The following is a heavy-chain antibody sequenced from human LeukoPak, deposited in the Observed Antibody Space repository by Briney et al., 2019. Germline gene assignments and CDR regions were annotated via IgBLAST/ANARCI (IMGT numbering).Heavy chain of an antibody. CDR3: ARTTTEYYYYGMDV. J-gene: IGHJ6*02. Sequence: ASVNVSCKASGGTFGSYAISWVRQAPGQGLEWMGRIIPILGIANYAQKFQGRVTITADKSTSTAYMELSSLRSEDTAVYYCARTTTEYYYYGMDVWGQGTTVTVSS. D-gene: IGHD4-11*01. CDR2: IIPILGIA. V-gene: IGHV1-69*04. CDR1: GGTFGSYA.